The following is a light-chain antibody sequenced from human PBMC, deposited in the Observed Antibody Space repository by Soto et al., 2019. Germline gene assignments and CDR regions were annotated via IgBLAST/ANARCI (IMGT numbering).Light chain of an antibody. CDR2: EVS. CDR1: SSDVGAYDY. V-gene: IGLV2-14*03. J-gene: IGLJ1*01. CDR3: SSHTTSDTRV. Sequence: QSALTQPASVSGSTGQSIAISCTGSSSDVGAYDYVSWYQQHPDKAPRLIMYEVSYRPSGVSNRFSGSKSVNTATLTISGLQAEDEGDYYCSSHTTSDTRVFGTGTKLTVL.